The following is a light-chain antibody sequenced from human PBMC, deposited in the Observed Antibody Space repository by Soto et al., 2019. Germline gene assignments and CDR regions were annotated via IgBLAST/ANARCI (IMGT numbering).Light chain of an antibody. Sequence: QSVLTQPRSVSGSPGQSVTISCTRTTSDVGTYDHVSWYQQHSGKAPKLVIFDVSQRPSGVPDRFSGSKSDNTASLTISGLQAEDEGDYYCSSYTTTTTLLFGGGTKLTVL. CDR1: TSDVGTYDH. V-gene: IGLV2-11*01. CDR2: DVS. CDR3: SSYTTTTTLL. J-gene: IGLJ2*01.